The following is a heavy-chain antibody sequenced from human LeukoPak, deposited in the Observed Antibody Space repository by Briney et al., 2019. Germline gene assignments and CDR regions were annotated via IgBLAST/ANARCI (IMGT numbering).Heavy chain of an antibody. CDR3: ARGRNIAVAGTRWFDP. Sequence: ASVKVSCKASVYTFTVNYMYWVRHAPPQGLEWMGWINPNNGGTNYAQKFQGSVTMTRDTSISTAYMELSKLRSDDTAVYYCARGRNIAVAGTRWFDPWGQGTLVTVSS. CDR2: INPNNGGT. D-gene: IGHD6-19*01. V-gene: IGHV1-2*02. CDR1: VYTFTVNY. J-gene: IGHJ5*02.